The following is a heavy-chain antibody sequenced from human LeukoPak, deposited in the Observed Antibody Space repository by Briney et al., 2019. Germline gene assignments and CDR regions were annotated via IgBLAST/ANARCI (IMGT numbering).Heavy chain of an antibody. CDR2: IRYDGSNK. Sequence: GGSLRLSCAASGFTFSSYGMHWVRQAPGKGLEWVAFIRYDGSNKYYADSVKGRFTISRDNSKNTLYLQMNSLRAEDTAVYYCAKDRCTNGVCYGYYYYYYMDVWGKGTTVTVSS. J-gene: IGHJ6*03. V-gene: IGHV3-30*02. CDR1: GFTFSSYG. CDR3: AKDRCTNGVCYGYYYYYYMDV. D-gene: IGHD2-8*01.